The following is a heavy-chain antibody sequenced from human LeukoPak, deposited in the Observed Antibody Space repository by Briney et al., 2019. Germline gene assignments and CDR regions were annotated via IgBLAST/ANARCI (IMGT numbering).Heavy chain of an antibody. CDR2: IYHSGNT. V-gene: IGHV4-39*01. CDR1: GVSVISHTYY. J-gene: IGHJ5*02. CDR3: ARSSGGVAAAATP. D-gene: IGHD6-13*01. Sequence: SETLSLTCTVSGVSVISHTYYWGWLRQPPGKGLEWIGSIYHSGNTYYNPSLKSRVTISVDTSKIQFSLRLSSVTAADTAVYYCARSSGGVAAAATPWGQGTLVTVSS.